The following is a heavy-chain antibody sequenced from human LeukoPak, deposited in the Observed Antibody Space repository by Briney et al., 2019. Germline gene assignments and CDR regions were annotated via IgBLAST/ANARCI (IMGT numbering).Heavy chain of an antibody. CDR1: GGSISSSSYY. Sequence: SETLSLTCTVSGGSISSSSYYWGWIRQPPGKGLEWIGSIYYSGSTYYNPSLKSRVTISVDTSKNQFSLKLSSVTAADTAVYYCARKPDSRGYYGWGQGTLVTVSS. V-gene: IGHV4-39*07. J-gene: IGHJ4*02. CDR2: IYYSGST. CDR3: ARKPDSRGYYG. D-gene: IGHD3-22*01.